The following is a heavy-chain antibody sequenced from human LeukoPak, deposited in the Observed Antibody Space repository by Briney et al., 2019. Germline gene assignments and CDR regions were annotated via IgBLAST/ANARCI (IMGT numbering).Heavy chain of an antibody. V-gene: IGHV4-59*01. CDR3: VRHHTYYYGHSGYYENWFDP. CDR1: GGSISSYD. J-gene: IGHJ5*02. D-gene: IGHD3-22*01. CDR2: IYYSGST. Sequence: SETLSLTCTVSGGSISSYDWSSIRQPPGKGLEWIGYIYYSGSTNYNPSLKSRVTISVDTSKNQISLKLSSVTAADTPVYYYVRHHTYYYGHSGYYENWFDPWGQGTLVTVSS.